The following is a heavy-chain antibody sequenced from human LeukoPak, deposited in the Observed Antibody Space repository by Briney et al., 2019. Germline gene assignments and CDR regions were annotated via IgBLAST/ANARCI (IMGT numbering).Heavy chain of an antibody. CDR1: GGSISSGVYY. CDR3: ASREGVRAGYFDD. CDR2: IYYSGST. D-gene: IGHD3-10*01. V-gene: IGHV4-31*03. Sequence: KPSQTLSLTCTVSGGSISSGVYYWSWIRQHPGKGLEWIGYIYYSGSTYYNPSLESRVTISVDTSKNQFSLKLSSVTAADTAVYYRASREGVRAGYFDDWGQGTLVTVSS. J-gene: IGHJ4*02.